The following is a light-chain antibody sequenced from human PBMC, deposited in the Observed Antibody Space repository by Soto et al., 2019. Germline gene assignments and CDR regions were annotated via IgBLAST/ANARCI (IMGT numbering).Light chain of an antibody. CDR3: QQYNSYSRT. Sequence: DIQITQSPSTLSASVGDRVTITCRASQSISKWVAWYQQKPGEAPELLIYDASNLQSGVPSRFSGSGSGTEFTLTISSLQPVDSATYYRQQYNSYSRTFGQGTKVDIK. V-gene: IGKV1-5*01. CDR1: QSISKW. J-gene: IGKJ1*01. CDR2: DAS.